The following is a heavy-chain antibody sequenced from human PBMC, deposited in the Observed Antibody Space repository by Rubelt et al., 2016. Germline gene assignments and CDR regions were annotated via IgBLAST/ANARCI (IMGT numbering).Heavy chain of an antibody. CDR2: IYYSGST. CDR1: GGSISSYY. CDR3: VRANYFDY. Sequence: GPGLVKPSETLSLTCTVSGGSISSYYWSWIRQPPGKGLEWIGYIYYSGSTNYSPSLKSRVTISGDTSKNRFSLKLTSVTAADTAVYYCVRANYFDYWGQGTLVTVSS. J-gene: IGHJ4*02. V-gene: IGHV4-59*01.